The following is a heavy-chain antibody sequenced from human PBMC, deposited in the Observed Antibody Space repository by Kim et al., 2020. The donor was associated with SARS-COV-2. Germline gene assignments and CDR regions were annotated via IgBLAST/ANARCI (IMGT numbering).Heavy chain of an antibody. CDR1: GFTFDDYA. D-gene: IGHD6-13*01. CDR3: AKDLIAAAGYAFDY. V-gene: IGHV3-9*01. J-gene: IGHJ4*02. CDR2: ISWNSGSI. Sequence: GGSLRLSCAASGFTFDDYAMHWVRQAPGKGLEWVSGISWNSGSIGYADSVKGRFTISRDNAKNSLYLQMNSLRAEDTALYYCAKDLIAAAGYAFDYWGQGTLVTVSS.